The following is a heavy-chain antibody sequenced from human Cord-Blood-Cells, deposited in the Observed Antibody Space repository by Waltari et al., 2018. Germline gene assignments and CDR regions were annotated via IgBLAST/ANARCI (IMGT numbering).Heavy chain of an antibody. Sequence: EVQLVESGGGLVQPGGSLSLSCAGSGFTFSSSWMSWVRQAPGKGLEWVANIKQDGSEKYYVDSVKGRFTISRDNAKNSLYLQMNSLRAEDTAVYYCASGDMGAFDIWGQGTMVTVSS. CDR3: ASGDMGAFDI. V-gene: IGHV3-7*01. D-gene: IGHD2-15*01. J-gene: IGHJ3*02. CDR1: GFTFSSSW. CDR2: IKQDGSEK.